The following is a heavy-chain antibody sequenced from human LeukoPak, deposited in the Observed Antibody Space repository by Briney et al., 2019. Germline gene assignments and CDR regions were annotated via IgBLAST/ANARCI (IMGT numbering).Heavy chain of an antibody. CDR3: ASSNFLHPYWYFDL. CDR1: GGSISSYY. Sequence: PSETLSLTCTVSGGSISSYYWSWIRQPPGKGLEWIGYIYYSGSTNYNPSLKSRVTISVDTSKNQFSLKLSSVTAADTAVYYCASSNFLHPYWYFDLWGRGTLVTVSS. V-gene: IGHV4-59*01. J-gene: IGHJ2*01. CDR2: IYYSGST. D-gene: IGHD4-11*01.